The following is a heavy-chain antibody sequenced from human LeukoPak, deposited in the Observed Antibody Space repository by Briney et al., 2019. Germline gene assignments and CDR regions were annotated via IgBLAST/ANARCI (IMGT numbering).Heavy chain of an antibody. CDR1: GFPFSNHA. D-gene: IGHD6-13*01. Sequence: PGGSLRLSCAASGFPFSNHAMNWIRQAPGKGPEWLSYISSSSSVIYYAESVKGRFTISRDNAKNSLYLQMSSLRAEDTAVYYCARDSRQQLPHWGQGTLVTVSS. J-gene: IGHJ4*02. V-gene: IGHV3-48*01. CDR2: ISSSSSVI. CDR3: ARDSRQQLPH.